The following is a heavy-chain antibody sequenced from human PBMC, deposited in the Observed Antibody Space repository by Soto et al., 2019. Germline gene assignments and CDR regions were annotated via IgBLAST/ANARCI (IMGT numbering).Heavy chain of an antibody. J-gene: IGHJ4*02. Sequence: QVQLVQSGAEVKKPGASLKVSCKASGYTFTGYYMHWVRQAPGEGLEWMGWINPNSGGTNYAQKFQGWVTMTRDTSISTAYMELSRLRSDDTAVYYCARGRYYDSSGYDYWGQGTLVTVSS. V-gene: IGHV1-2*04. CDR1: GYTFTGYY. CDR3: ARGRYYDSSGYDY. D-gene: IGHD3-22*01. CDR2: INPNSGGT.